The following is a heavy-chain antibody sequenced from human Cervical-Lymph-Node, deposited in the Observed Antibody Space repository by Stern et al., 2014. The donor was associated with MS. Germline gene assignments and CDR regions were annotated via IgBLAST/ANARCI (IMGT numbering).Heavy chain of an antibody. V-gene: IGHV4-4*02. J-gene: IGHJ4*02. CDR2: VYHSGSA. CDR3: ARDFEFQLQCD. CDR1: GGSISSDTW. Sequence: QVQLQESGPGLVKPSGTLSLTCAVSGGSISSDTWWGWVRQPPGKGLEWIGGVYHSGSAHYNPSLKSRVTMSVAKSKNQFSLRLTSVTAADTAVYYCARDFEFQLQCDWGQGALVTVSS. D-gene: IGHD2-2*01.